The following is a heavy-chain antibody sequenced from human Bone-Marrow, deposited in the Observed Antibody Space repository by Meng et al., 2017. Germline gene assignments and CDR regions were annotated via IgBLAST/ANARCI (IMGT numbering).Heavy chain of an antibody. J-gene: IGHJ4*02. CDR3: ARFCCGSGTSWGY. Sequence: GESLKISCAASGFTFSSFWMRWVRQAPGKGLEWVANIKLDGSEKYYLDSVKGRFTISRDNAKNSLYLEMNSLRAEDTAVYYCARFCCGSGTSWGYWGQGTLVTVSS. D-gene: IGHD3-10*01. CDR2: IKLDGSEK. V-gene: IGHV3-7*02. CDR1: GFTFSSFW.